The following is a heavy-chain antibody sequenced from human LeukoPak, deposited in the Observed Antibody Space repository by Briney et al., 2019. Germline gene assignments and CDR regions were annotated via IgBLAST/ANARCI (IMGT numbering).Heavy chain of an antibody. J-gene: IGHJ4*02. Sequence: PGGSLRLSCAASGFTVSSNYMSRVRQAPGKGLEWVSVIYSGGSTYYADSVKGRFTISRDNSKNTLDLQMNSLRAEDTAVYYCARADLRTTWYPFAYWGQPTLVTASS. CDR2: IYSGGST. CDR1: GFTVSSNY. D-gene: IGHD1-14*01. CDR3: ARADLRTTWYPFAY. V-gene: IGHV3-53*01.